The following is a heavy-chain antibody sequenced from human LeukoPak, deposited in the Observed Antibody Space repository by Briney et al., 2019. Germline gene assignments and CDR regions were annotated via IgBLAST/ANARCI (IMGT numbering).Heavy chain of an antibody. V-gene: IGHV3-64D*06. D-gene: IGHD3-10*01. CDR1: GFTFSSYA. CDR2: ISSNGGST. Sequence: PGGSLRLSCSASGFTFSSYAMHWVRQAPGKGLEYVSAISSNGGSTYYADSVKGRFTISRDNSKNTLYLQMSSLRAEVTAVYYGVKDPIAGGAFDIWGQGTMVTVSS. CDR3: VKDPIAGGAFDI. J-gene: IGHJ3*02.